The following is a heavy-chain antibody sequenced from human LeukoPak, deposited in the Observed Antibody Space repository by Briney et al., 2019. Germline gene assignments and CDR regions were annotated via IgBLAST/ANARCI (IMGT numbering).Heavy chain of an antibody. CDR1: GFTFRSYS. CDR3: ASTAGYFNY. CDR2: ISSSSHTI. D-gene: IGHD3-22*01. Sequence: GGSLRLXCAASGFTFRSYSMNWVRQVPGKGLEWISYISSSSHTIYYEDSVRGRFTISRDNAKNSLHLQMNSLRAEDTGIYYCASTAGYFNYWGQGTLVTVSS. V-gene: IGHV3-48*01. J-gene: IGHJ4*02.